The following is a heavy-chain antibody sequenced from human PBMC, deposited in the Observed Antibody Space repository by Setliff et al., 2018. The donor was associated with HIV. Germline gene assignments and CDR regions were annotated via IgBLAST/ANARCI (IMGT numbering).Heavy chain of an antibody. CDR2: IYTSGST. V-gene: IGHV4-61*02. CDR3: ARDKGYYYMDV. J-gene: IGHJ6*03. Sequence: KPSETLSLTCTVSGGSISSGSYYWSWIRQPAGKGLEWIGRIYTSGSTNYNPSLKSRVTISLDTSKMQFSLRLTSVTAADTAVYYCARDKGYYYMDVWGKGITVTVSS. CDR1: GGSISSGSYY.